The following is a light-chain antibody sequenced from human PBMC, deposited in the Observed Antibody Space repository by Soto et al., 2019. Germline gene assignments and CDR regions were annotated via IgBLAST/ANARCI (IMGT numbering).Light chain of an antibody. Sequence: DIRMTQSPSSLSPSVGDRVTITSRASASISNYLNWYQQKPGKAPEVLIYGASSLQSGVPSRFSGSGSGTDFTLTISSLTPEDFATYYCQQSHSTPITFGQGTRREIK. J-gene: IGKJ5*01. CDR1: ASISNY. V-gene: IGKV1-39*01. CDR2: GAS. CDR3: QQSHSTPIT.